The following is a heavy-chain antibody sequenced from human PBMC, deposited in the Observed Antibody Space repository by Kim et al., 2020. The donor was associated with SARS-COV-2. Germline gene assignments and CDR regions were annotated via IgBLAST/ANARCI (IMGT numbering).Heavy chain of an antibody. CDR3: ARGNVGDAFDI. V-gene: IGHV4-59*04. J-gene: IGHJ3*02. D-gene: IGHD1-1*01. Sequence: CSNPSLTGRVTMSVDPSKNQFSLKLSSVTAADTAVYYWARGNVGDAFDIWGQGTMVTVSS.